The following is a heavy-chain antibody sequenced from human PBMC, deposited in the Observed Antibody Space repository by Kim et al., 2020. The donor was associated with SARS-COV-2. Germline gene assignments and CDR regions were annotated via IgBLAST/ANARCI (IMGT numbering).Heavy chain of an antibody. CDR2: IDPSDSYT. CDR3: ARPNSSGWDLGYYGMDV. D-gene: IGHD6-19*01. J-gene: IGHJ6*02. V-gene: IGHV5-10-1*01. CDR1: GYSFTSYW. Sequence: GESLKISCKGSGYSFTSYWISWVRQMPGKGLEWMGRIDPSDSYTNYSPSFQGHVTISADKSISTAYLQWSSLKASDTAMYYCARPNSSGWDLGYYGMDVWGQGTTVTVSS.